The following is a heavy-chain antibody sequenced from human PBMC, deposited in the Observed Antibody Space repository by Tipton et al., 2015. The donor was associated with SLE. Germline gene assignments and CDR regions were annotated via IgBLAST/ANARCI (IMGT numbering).Heavy chain of an antibody. J-gene: IGHJ1*01. D-gene: IGHD6-6*01. V-gene: IGHV4-59*01. Sequence: LRLSCTVSGGSISSYYWSWIRQPPGKGLEWIGYIYYSGSTNCNPSLTSRVTISVDTSKNQFSLKLRSVTAADTAVYYCASRLGSSGYFQLWGQGTLVTVSS. CDR3: ASRLGSSGYFQL. CDR2: IYYSGST. CDR1: GGSISSYY.